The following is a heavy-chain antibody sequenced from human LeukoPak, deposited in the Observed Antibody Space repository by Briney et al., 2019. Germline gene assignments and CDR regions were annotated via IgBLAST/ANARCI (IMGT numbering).Heavy chain of an antibody. J-gene: IGHJ4*02. CDR1: GFTFSYYW. CDR2: IKQDGSER. CDR3: ARVRYGSY. V-gene: IGHV3-7*01. D-gene: IGHD4-17*01. Sequence: GGSLRLSCSASGFTFSYYWMTWLRQAPGKELEWVANIKQDGSERYYVDSVKGRFTISRDNAKNSVYLQMDSLRAWDTAMYYCARVRYGSYWGQGTLVTVSS.